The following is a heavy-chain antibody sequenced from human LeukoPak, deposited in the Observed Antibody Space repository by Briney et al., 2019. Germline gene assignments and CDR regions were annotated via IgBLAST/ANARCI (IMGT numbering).Heavy chain of an antibody. CDR1: GYTFTSYD. Sequence: ASVKVSCKASGYTFTSYDINWVRQATGQGLEWMGWMNPNSGNTGYAQKFQGRVTMTEDTSTDTAYTELSSLRSEDTAVYYCATGTPRIAVAGTIDYWGQGTLVTVSS. CDR2: MNPNSGNT. J-gene: IGHJ4*02. D-gene: IGHD6-19*01. V-gene: IGHV1-8*01. CDR3: ATGTPRIAVAGTIDY.